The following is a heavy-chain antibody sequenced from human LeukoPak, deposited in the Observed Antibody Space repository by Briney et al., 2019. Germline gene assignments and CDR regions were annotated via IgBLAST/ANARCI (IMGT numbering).Heavy chain of an antibody. CDR3: ATLYSGTFLHYWYFDL. V-gene: IGHV3-30*02. Sequence: QSVGSLRLSCAAPGFTLSSYGMHWVRQAPGKGLEWVAAIRYDGSNKYYVDSVKGRFSISRDNSKNTLYLQMNTLRTADTAVYYCATLYSGTFLHYWYFDLWGRGTLVTVSS. J-gene: IGHJ2*01. CDR2: IRYDGSNK. CDR1: GFTLSSYG. D-gene: IGHD1-26*01.